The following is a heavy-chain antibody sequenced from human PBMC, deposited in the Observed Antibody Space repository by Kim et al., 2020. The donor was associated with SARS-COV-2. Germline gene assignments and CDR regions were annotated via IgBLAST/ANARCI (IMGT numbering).Heavy chain of an antibody. CDR3: AKKVASGWYLDFDY. J-gene: IGHJ4*02. V-gene: IGHV3-43*02. D-gene: IGHD6-19*01. CDR1: GFTFDDYA. Sequence: GGSLRLSCAASGFTFDDYAMHWVRQAPGNGLEWVSLISGDGGSTYYADSVKGRFTISRDNSKNSLYLQMNSLRTEDTALYYCAKKVASGWYLDFDYWGQGTLVTVSS. CDR2: ISGDGGST.